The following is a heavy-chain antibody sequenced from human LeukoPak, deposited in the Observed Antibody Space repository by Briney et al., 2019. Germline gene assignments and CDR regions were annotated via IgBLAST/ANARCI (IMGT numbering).Heavy chain of an antibody. D-gene: IGHD3-22*01. CDR1: AYSISSGYY. Sequence: KPSETLSLTCTVSAYSISSGYYWGWIRQPPGRGLQWIGSIYHSGTTYYNPSLKTRVTISLDTSKNQLSLKLSSVTDADTAVYYCSRSSFTSGYYYHMDVWGKGTTVTVSS. V-gene: IGHV4-38-2*02. J-gene: IGHJ6*03. CDR2: IYHSGTT. CDR3: SRSSFTSGYYYHMDV.